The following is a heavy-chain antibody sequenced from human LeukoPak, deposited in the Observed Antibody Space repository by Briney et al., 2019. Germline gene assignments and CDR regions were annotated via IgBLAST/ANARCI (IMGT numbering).Heavy chain of an antibody. CDR3: ARQDFGIVGASDY. J-gene: IGHJ4*02. V-gene: IGHV4-39*01. CDR1: GGSISSSSYY. Sequence: PSETLSLTCTVSGGSISSSSYYWGWIRQPPGKGLEWIGSIYYSGSTYYNPSLNSRVTIPVDTSKNQFSLKLSSVTAADTAVYYCARQDFGIVGASDYWGQGTLVTVSS. CDR2: IYYSGST. D-gene: IGHD1-26*01.